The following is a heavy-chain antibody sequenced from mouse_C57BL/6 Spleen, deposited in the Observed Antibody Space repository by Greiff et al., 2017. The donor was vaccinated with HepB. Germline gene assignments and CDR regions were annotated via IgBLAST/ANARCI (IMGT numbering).Heavy chain of an antibody. CDR2: ISSGSSTI. V-gene: IGHV5-17*01. D-gene: IGHD1-1*01. Sequence: EVKLMESGGGLVKPGGSLKLSCAASGFTFSDYGMHWVRQAPEKGLEWVAYISSGSSTIYYADTVKGRFTISRDNAKNTLFLQMTSLRSEDTAMYYCARKALLLPGFDYWGQGTTLTVSS. CDR1: GFTFSDYG. CDR3: ARKALLLPGFDY. J-gene: IGHJ2*01.